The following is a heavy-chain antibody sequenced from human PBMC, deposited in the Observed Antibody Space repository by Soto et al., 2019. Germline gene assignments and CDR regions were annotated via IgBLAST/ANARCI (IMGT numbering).Heavy chain of an antibody. CDR1: GGTFSSYA. CDR3: ARERYCSSTRCLGMDV. D-gene: IGHD2-2*01. J-gene: IGHJ6*02. V-gene: IGHV1-69*06. CDR2: IIPIFGTA. Sequence: SVKVSGKASGGTFSSYAISWVRQAPGQGLEWMGGIIPIFGTANYAQKFQGRVTITADKSTSTAYMELSSLRSEDTAVYYCARERYCSSTRCLGMDVWGQGTTVTVSS.